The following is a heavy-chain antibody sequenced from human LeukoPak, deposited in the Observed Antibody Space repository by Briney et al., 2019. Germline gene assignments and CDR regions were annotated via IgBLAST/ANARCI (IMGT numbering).Heavy chain of an antibody. Sequence: SGTLSLTCAVSGGSIISGNWWSWVRQPPGKGLEWIGYIYYSGSTNYNPSLKSRVTISVDTSKNQFSLKLSSVTAADTAVYYCARYSSSPYYYYYYMDVWGKGTTVTVSS. CDR1: GGSIISGNW. CDR3: ARYSSSPYYYYYYMDV. J-gene: IGHJ6*03. CDR2: IYYSGST. D-gene: IGHD6-6*01. V-gene: IGHV4-4*02.